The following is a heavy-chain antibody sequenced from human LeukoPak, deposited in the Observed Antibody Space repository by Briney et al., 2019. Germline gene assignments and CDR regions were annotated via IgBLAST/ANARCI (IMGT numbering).Heavy chain of an antibody. CDR3: ARDKDFGVGYYYYYMDV. CDR2: ISAYNGNT. D-gene: IGHD3-3*01. CDR1: GYTFTSYG. V-gene: IGHV1-18*01. J-gene: IGHJ6*03. Sequence: GASVKVSCKASGYTFTSYGISWVRQAPGQGLEWMGWISAYNGNTNYAQKLQGRVTMTTDTSTSTAYMELRSLRSGDTAVYYCARDKDFGVGYYYYYMDVWGKGTTVTVPS.